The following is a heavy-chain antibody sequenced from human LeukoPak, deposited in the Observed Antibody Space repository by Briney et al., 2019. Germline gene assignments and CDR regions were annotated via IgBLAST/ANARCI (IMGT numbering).Heavy chain of an antibody. D-gene: IGHD3-22*01. V-gene: IGHV1-8*01. J-gene: IGHJ4*02. Sequence: GASVKVSCKASGYTFTSYDINWLRQATGQGLEWMGWMNPNRGNTGYAQKFQGRVTMTRNTPISTAYMELSSLRSEDTAVYYCARGYYYDSSGYYYYWGQGTLVTVSS. CDR2: MNPNRGNT. CDR3: ARGYYYDSSGYYYY. CDR1: GYTFTSYD.